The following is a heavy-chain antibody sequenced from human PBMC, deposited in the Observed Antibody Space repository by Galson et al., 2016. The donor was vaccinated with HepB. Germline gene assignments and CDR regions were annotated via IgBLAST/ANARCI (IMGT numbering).Heavy chain of an antibody. J-gene: IGHJ4*02. D-gene: IGHD2-15*01. Sequence: CAISGDSVSSNSATWNWIRQSPSRGLEWLGRTYYRSAWLDDYAISVKSRISINPDTSKNRFSLHLSSVTPEDTAVYSCTRERRYCSDGSCYSIDYWGLGILVTVSS. CDR1: GDSVSSNSAT. V-gene: IGHV6-1*01. CDR3: TRERRYCSDGSCYSIDY. CDR2: TYYRSAWLD.